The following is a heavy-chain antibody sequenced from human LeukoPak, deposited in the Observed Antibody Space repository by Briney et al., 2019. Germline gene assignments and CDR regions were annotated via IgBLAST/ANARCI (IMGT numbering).Heavy chain of an antibody. CDR3: SSGLSVLRSNNTPVDY. CDR1: GFTFSGSA. Sequence: GGSLRLSCAASGFTFSGSAMHWVRQASGKGLEWVGRIRSKANNYATAYAASVKGRFTISRDDSKNTAYLQMNSLKTDDTAVYFCSSGLSVLRSNNTPVDYWGQGTLVTVSS. V-gene: IGHV3-73*01. CDR2: IRSKANNYAT. D-gene: IGHD4-17*01. J-gene: IGHJ4*02.